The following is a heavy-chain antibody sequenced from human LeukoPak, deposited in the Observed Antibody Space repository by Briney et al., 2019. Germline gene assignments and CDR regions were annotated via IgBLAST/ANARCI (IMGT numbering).Heavy chain of an antibody. J-gene: IGHJ6*03. CDR1: GGSISSYY. D-gene: IGHD1-26*01. Sequence: PSETLSLTCTVSGGSISSYYWSWIRQPPGKGLEWIGYIYYSGSTNYNPSLKSRVTISVDTSKNQFSLKLSSVTAADTAAYYCARDYSGSYYYYYTDVWGKGTTVTVSS. V-gene: IGHV4-59*01. CDR3: ARDYSGSYYYYYTDV. CDR2: IYYSGST.